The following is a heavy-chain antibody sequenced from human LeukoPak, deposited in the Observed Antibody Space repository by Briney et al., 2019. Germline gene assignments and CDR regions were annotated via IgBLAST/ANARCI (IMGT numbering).Heavy chain of an antibody. CDR3: AKEGASRGSLWVRADTPFDY. Sequence: GGSLRLSCAATGFTFSSYAMSWVRQAPGKGLEWVSGISGGGGSTYYADSVKGRFTISRDNSKNTLYLQMNSLRVEDTGVYYCAKEGASRGSLWVRADTPFDYWGQGTLVTVSS. D-gene: IGHD5-12*01. CDR1: GFTFSSYA. J-gene: IGHJ4*02. CDR2: ISGGGGST. V-gene: IGHV3-23*01.